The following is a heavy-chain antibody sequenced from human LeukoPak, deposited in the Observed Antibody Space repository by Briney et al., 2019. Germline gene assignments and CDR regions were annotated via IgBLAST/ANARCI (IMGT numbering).Heavy chain of an antibody. CDR3: ARGGTYYPCIDY. D-gene: IGHD1-26*01. V-gene: IGHV1-18*01. CDR1: GYTFTSSY. J-gene: IGHJ4*02. CDR2: ISAYNGRT. Sequence: ASVKVSCKASGYTFTSSYTNWVRQAPGQRLEWMGWISAYNGRTNYAQKFQGGVTMTTDSSTSTAYMDLTSLRSDDTAVYYCARGGTYYPCIDYWGQGTLVTVSS.